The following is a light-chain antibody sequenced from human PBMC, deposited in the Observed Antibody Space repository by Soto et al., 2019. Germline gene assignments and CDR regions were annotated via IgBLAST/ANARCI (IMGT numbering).Light chain of an antibody. CDR1: QSVSTS. V-gene: IGKV3-11*01. Sequence: IVLTQSPVTLALSPGERAVLSCRASQSVSTSLAWYQHKPGQAPRLYIYDASKRAPGIPARFSGSGSGTDFTFTISSLEPEDNSVYYRQGRDGWPSFGQGTKVDIK. J-gene: IGKJ1*01. CDR2: DAS. CDR3: QGRDGWPS.